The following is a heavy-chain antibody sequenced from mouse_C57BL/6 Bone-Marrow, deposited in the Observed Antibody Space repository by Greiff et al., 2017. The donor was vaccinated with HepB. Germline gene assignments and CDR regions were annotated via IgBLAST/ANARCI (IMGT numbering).Heavy chain of an antibody. CDR2: IRSKSNNYAT. J-gene: IGHJ1*03. CDR3: VLYYGSSYGYFDV. V-gene: IGHV10-1*01. D-gene: IGHD1-1*01. Sequence: GGGLVQPKGSLKLSCAASGFSFNTYAMNWVRQAPGKGLEWVARIRSKSNNYATYYADSVKDRFTISRDDSESMLYLQMNNLKTEDTAMYYCVLYYGSSYGYFDVWGTGTTVTVSS. CDR1: GFSFNTYA.